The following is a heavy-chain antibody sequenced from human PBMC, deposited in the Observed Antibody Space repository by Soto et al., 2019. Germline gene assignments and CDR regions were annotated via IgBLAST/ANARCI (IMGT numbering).Heavy chain of an antibody. CDR2: IYYSGST. J-gene: IGHJ5*02. D-gene: IGHD3-10*01. CDR1: GGSISSYY. Sequence: SETLSLTCTVSGGSISSYYWSWIRQPPGKGLEWIGYIYYSGSTNYNPSLKSRVTISVDTSKNQFSLKLSSVTAADTAVYYCARYGSRRPVWIDPWGQGTLVTLSS. CDR3: ARYGSRRPVWIDP. V-gene: IGHV4-59*01.